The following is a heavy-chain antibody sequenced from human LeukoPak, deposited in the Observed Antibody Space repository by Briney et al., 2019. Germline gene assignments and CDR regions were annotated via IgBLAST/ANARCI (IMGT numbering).Heavy chain of an antibody. D-gene: IGHD3-10*01. V-gene: IGHV4-59*01. J-gene: IGHJ5*02. CDR1: GGSISSYY. Sequence: PSETLSLTCTVSGGSISSYYWSWIRQPPGKGLEWTGYIYYSGSTNYNPSLKSRVTISVDTSKNQFSLKLSSVTAADTAVYYCARVEGYYGSGSYLDPWGQGTLVTVSS. CDR3: ARVEGYYGSGSYLDP. CDR2: IYYSGST.